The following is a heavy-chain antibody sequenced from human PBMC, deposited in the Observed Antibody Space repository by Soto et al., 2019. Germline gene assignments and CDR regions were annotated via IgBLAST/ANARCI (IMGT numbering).Heavy chain of an antibody. D-gene: IGHD7-27*01. J-gene: IGHJ4*02. CDR3: ARDPKTSGGQHWAFNYFDS. Sequence: QVQLVESGGGVVQSGGSLTLSCTVSGFFLSDYGMHWVRQAPGKGLEWVAATSYDGSSEYYSDSVKDRFTTSRDNSKSTLYLQVDSLRPEDAAVYYCARDPKTSGGQHWAFNYFDSWGQGTLVTVSS. V-gene: IGHV3-30*03. CDR2: TSYDGSSE. CDR1: GFFLSDYG.